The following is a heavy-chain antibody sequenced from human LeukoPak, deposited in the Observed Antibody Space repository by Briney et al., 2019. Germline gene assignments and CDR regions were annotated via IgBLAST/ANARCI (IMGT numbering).Heavy chain of an antibody. CDR3: AKDWSGVDYRDY. D-gene: IGHD4-11*01. CDR1: GFTFSTYG. CDR2: IGYDGGNK. Sequence: GGSLRLSCAASGFTFSTYGVHWVRQAPGKGLEWVAFIGYDGGNKYYADSVKGRFTISRDNSQNTLYLQMNSLRAGDTAVYYCAKDWSGVDYRDYWGQGTLVTVSS. V-gene: IGHV3-30*02. J-gene: IGHJ4*02.